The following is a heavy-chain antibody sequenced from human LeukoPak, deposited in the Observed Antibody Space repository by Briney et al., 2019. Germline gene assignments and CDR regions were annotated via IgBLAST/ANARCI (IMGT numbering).Heavy chain of an antibody. CDR1: GGSISSYY. CDR3: ARQIASAGTAGFDF. J-gene: IGHJ4*02. Sequence: SETLSLTCTVSGGSISSYYWSWIRQPAGKGLEWIGRIYSTGSTNYNPSLKSRVTMSVDTSKNQFSLRLRSVTAADTAVYYCARQIASAGTAGFDFWGQGTLVTVSS. V-gene: IGHV4-4*07. CDR2: IYSTGST. D-gene: IGHD6-13*01.